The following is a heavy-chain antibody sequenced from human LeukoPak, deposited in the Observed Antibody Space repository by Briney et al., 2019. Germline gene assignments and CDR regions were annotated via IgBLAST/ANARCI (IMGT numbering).Heavy chain of an antibody. CDR1: GFTFSSYW. Sequence: GESLRLSCAASGFTFSSYWMYWVRQAPGKGLVWVSRINTDGSSTSYVDSVKGRFTISRDNAKNPLYLQMNSLRIDDTAVYYCARLGRGGGYDVLTGLSWGQGTLVTVSS. CDR2: INTDGSST. V-gene: IGHV3-74*01. D-gene: IGHD3-9*01. CDR3: ARLGRGGGYDVLTGLS. J-gene: IGHJ5*02.